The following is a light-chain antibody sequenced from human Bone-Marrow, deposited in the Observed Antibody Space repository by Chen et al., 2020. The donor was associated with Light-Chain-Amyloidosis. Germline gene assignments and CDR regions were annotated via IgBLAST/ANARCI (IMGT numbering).Light chain of an antibody. Sequence: DIVLTQSPATLSLSPGERATLSCRASQSVRRYLDWYQQKPGQAPRLLIYDASNRASGLPARFSGSGSGTDFTLTISSLEPEDFAVYYCQQRSNWPRRTFGQGTKVEIK. V-gene: IGKV3-11*01. CDR1: QSVRRY. CDR2: DAS. CDR3: QQRSNWPRRT. J-gene: IGKJ1*01.